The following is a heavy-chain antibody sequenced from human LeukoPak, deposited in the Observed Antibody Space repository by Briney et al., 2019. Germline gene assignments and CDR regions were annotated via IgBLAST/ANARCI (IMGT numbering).Heavy chain of an antibody. CDR3: ARESGSSSWYEAFDI. CDR2: INSDGSST. D-gene: IGHD6-13*01. CDR1: GFTFSSYW. V-gene: IGHV3-74*01. J-gene: IGHJ3*02. Sequence: TGGSLRLSCAPSGFTFSSYWMHWVRHAPGKGLVWVSRINSDGSSTSYADSVKGRFTISRDNAKNTLYLQMNSLRAEDTAVYYCARESGSSSWYEAFDIWGQGTMVTVSS.